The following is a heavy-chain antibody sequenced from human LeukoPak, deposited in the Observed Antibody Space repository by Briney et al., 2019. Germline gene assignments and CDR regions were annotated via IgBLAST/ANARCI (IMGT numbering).Heavy chain of an antibody. CDR1: GGSISSGSYY. D-gene: IGHD1-26*01. CDR2: IYTSGGT. CDR3: ARGFRGASFDY. J-gene: IGHJ4*02. V-gene: IGHV4-61*02. Sequence: SETLSLTCAVSGGSISSGSYYWSWIRQPAGKGLEWIGRIYTSGGTNYNPSLKSRVTISVDTSKNQFSLKLSSVTAADAAVYYCARGFRGASFDYWGQGTLVTVSS.